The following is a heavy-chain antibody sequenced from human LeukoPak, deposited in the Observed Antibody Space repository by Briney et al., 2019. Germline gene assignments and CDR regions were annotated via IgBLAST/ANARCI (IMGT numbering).Heavy chain of an antibody. J-gene: IGHJ4*02. CDR3: ARYTSNWYYFDY. Sequence: SGTLSLTSAVSGGSISSSNWWSWVRQPPGKGLEWIGEIYHSGSTNYNPSLKSRVTISVDKSNNQFSLRLSSVTAADTAVYYCARYTSNWYYFDYWGQGTLVTVSS. V-gene: IGHV4-4*02. CDR1: GGSISSSNW. D-gene: IGHD6-13*01. CDR2: IYHSGST.